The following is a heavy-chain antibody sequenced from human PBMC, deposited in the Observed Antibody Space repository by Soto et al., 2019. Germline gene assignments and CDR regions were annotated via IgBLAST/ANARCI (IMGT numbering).Heavy chain of an antibody. J-gene: IGHJ5*02. V-gene: IGHV3-33*01. D-gene: IGHD6-6*01. CDR2: IWPDGNDK. CDR1: GFSFSTFA. Sequence: QVQLVESGGGVVQPGRSLRLSCSTSGFSFSTFALHWVRQAPGKGLEWVAIIWPDGNDKYYADSVKGRFTISSDNSKKTVSLQMNSLRAEDTAVYYCVRGSSCLNGIRYHLGWFGPWGQGTLVTVSS. CDR3: VRGSSCLNGIRYHLGWFGP.